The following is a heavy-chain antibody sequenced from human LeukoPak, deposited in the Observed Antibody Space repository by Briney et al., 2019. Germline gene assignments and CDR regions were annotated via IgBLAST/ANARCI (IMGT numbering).Heavy chain of an antibody. CDR3: VRDIAPIGSWWFDP. V-gene: IGHV1-2*02. CDR1: GYTFTEYY. J-gene: IGHJ5*02. CDR2: INPNSGDT. D-gene: IGHD2-15*01. Sequence: ASVTVSCKASGYTFTEYYMHWLRQAPGLVFEWMGSINPNSGDTYYSPEFQGRVTSTRDASIKTAYMEMNSLKSDDTAVYYCVRDIAPIGSWWFDPWGQGTLIIVSS.